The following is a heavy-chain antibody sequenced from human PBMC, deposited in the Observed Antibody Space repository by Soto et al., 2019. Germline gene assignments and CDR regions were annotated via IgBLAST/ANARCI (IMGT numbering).Heavy chain of an antibody. J-gene: IGHJ6*02. Sequence: QVQLQESGPGLVKPSGTLALTCAVSGDSISSTKWWNWVRQPPGKGLEWIGEIFHSGSTNYSPFHRSRVTISVDKSKNQFSMNLTSVTAAATAVYYCARAPRVVREQYGMDVWGPGTTVTVSS. CDR2: IFHSGST. V-gene: IGHV4-4*02. D-gene: IGHD3-10*01. CDR3: ARAPRVVREQYGMDV. CDR1: GDSISSTKW.